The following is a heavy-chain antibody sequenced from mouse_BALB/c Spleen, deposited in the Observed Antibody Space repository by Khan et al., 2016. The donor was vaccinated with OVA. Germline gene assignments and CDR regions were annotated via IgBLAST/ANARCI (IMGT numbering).Heavy chain of an antibody. D-gene: IGHD2-1*01. CDR3: ATLYGSPFSY. Sequence: EVQLQQSGAELVKPGASVKLSCTASDFNIKDTYIHWVKERPEQGPEWIGRIDPANGDTKYDPKFQGKATITADTSSNTAYLQLSSLTSEDTAVYYCATLYGSPFSYWGQRTLVTVSA. V-gene: IGHV14-3*02. CDR1: DFNIKDTY. J-gene: IGHJ3*01. CDR2: IDPANGDT.